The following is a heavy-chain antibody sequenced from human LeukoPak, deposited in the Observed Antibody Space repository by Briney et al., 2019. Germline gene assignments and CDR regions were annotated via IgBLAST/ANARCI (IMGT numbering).Heavy chain of an antibody. V-gene: IGHV1-69*05. CDR1: GYTFTSYG. CDR2: IIPIFGTA. J-gene: IGHJ4*02. Sequence: ASVKVSCKASGYTFTSYGISWVRQAPGQGLEWMGGIIPIFGTANYAQKFQGRVTITTDESTSTAYMELSSLRSEDTAVYYCARDRGIAAAGPFDYWGQGTLVTVSS. CDR3: ARDRGIAAAGPFDY. D-gene: IGHD6-13*01.